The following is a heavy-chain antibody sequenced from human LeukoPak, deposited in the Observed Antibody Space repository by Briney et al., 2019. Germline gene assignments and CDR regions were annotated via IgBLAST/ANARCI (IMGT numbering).Heavy chain of an antibody. Sequence: SVKVSCKASGYSFTSNVISWVRQAPGQGLEWMGGIIPIFGIGKNTQKFQGRVTITADESTSTAYMELSSLRSEDTAVYYCASIGSSAYIPFDYWGQGTLVTVSS. V-gene: IGHV1-69*13. CDR3: ASIGSSAYIPFDY. CDR1: GYSFTSNV. CDR2: IIPIFGIG. J-gene: IGHJ4*02. D-gene: IGHD3-22*01.